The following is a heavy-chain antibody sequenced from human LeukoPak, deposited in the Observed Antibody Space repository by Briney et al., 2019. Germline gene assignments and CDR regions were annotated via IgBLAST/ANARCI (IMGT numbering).Heavy chain of an antibody. V-gene: IGHV4-4*09. D-gene: IGHD3-3*01. J-gene: IGHJ5*02. CDR1: GGSISSYY. CDR2: IYTSGST. CDR3: ARHEYHYDFWSGYYNLWFDP. Sequence: SETLSLTCTVSGGSISSYYWSWIRQPPGKGLEWIGYIYTSGSTNYNPSLKSRVTISVDTSKNQFSLKLSSVTAADTAVYYCARHEYHYDFWSGYYNLWFDPWGQGTLVTVSS.